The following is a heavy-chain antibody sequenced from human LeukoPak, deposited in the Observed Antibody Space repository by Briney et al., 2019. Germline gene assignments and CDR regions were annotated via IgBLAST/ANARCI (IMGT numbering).Heavy chain of an antibody. D-gene: IGHD3-10*01. CDR1: GGSISSSSYY. V-gene: IGHV4-39*07. CDR3: ARRMVRGVKNYYYYYMDV. CDR2: IYYSGST. J-gene: IGHJ6*03. Sequence: PSETLSLTCTVSGGSISSSSYYWGWIRQPPGKGLEWIGSIYYSGSTYYNPSLKSRVTISVDTSKNQFSLKLSSVTAADTAVYYCARRMVRGVKNYYYYYMDVWGKGTTVTISS.